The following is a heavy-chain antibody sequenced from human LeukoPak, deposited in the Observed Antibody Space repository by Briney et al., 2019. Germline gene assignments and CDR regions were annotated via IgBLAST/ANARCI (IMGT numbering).Heavy chain of an antibody. V-gene: IGHV3-66*02. CDR1: GFTVSSNY. CDR2: IYSGGST. J-gene: IGHJ6*02. Sequence: GSLRLSCSASGFTVSSNYMSWVRQAPGEGLELGSVIYSGGSTYYADSVKGRFTISRDNSKNTLYLQMNSLRAEDTAVYYCARDPRGDYYYYGMDVWGQGTTVTASS. CDR3: ARDPRGDYYYYGMDV. D-gene: IGHD1-26*01.